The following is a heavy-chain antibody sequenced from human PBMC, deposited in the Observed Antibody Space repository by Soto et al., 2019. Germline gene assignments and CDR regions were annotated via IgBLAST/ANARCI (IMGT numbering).Heavy chain of an antibody. D-gene: IGHD3-10*01. J-gene: IGHJ3*01. CDR1: GFTFSTYA. CDR3: ARDGGSY. V-gene: IGHV3-30-3*01. CDR2: ISYDATNK. Sequence: QVQLVESGGVVVQPGRSLRLSCAASGFTFSTYAMHWVRRAPGKGLEWMAGISYDATNKYYPDSVKGRFTISRDNSKNTLSLQLNSLRAEDTALYYCARDGGSYWGHGTMVIVSS.